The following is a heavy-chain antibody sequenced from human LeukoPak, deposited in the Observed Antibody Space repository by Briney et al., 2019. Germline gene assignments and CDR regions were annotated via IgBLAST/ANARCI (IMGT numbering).Heavy chain of an antibody. CDR1: GYTFTGYY. CDR3: ARGGAYYYDSSDLLGPCY. CDR2: INPNSGGT. D-gene: IGHD3-22*01. J-gene: IGHJ4*02. V-gene: IGHV1-2*02. Sequence: GASVKVSCKASGYTFTGYYMHWVRQAPGQGLEWMGWINPNSGGTNYAQKFQGRVTMTRDTSISTAYMELSRLRSDDTAVYYCARGGAYYYDSSDLLGPCYWGQGTLVTVSS.